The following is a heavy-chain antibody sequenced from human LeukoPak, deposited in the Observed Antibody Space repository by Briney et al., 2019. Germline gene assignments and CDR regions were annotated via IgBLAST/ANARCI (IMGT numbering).Heavy chain of an antibody. CDR2: IYPGDSDT. V-gene: IGHV5-51*01. D-gene: IGHD6-13*01. J-gene: IGHJ4*02. CDR1: GYSFTSYW. Sequence: GESLKISCKGSGYSFTSYWISWVRQMPGKGLEWMGIIYPGDSDTRYSPSFQGQVTISADKSISTAYLQWSSLKASDTAMYYCARPSPYSSSWYYFDYWGQGTLVTVSS. CDR3: ARPSPYSSSWYYFDY.